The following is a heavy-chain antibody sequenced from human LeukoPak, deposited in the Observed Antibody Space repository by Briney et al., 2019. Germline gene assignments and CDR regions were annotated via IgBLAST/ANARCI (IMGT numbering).Heavy chain of an antibody. CDR1: GFTFSEYF. J-gene: IGHJ3*01. Sequence: GGSLRLSCAASGFTFSEYFMHWIRQAPGKGLEWVAYISSSGETKHYADSVKGRFTISRDNTNSSFFLQMNNLRAEDTAVYYCARPHVEIELTTAGLDVWGHGTLVSVSS. CDR3: ARPHVEIELTTAGLDV. D-gene: IGHD4-17*01. V-gene: IGHV3-11*01. CDR2: ISSSGETK.